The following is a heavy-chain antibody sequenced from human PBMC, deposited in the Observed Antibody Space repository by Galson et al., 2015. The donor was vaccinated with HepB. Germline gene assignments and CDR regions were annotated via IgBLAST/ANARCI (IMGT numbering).Heavy chain of an antibody. CDR1: GYMFSSYG. J-gene: IGHJ6*02. CDR2: ISAHNGNT. D-gene: IGHD6-19*01. Sequence: SVKVSCKASGYMFSSYGINWVRQAPGQGLEWMGWISAHNGNTNYKQKFQGRVTMTTDTSTTTAYMELRSLRSEDTAVYYCARENSSGWITWEVTTGYYGMDVWGQGTTVTVSS. CDR3: ARENSSGWITWEVTTGYYGMDV. V-gene: IGHV1-18*01.